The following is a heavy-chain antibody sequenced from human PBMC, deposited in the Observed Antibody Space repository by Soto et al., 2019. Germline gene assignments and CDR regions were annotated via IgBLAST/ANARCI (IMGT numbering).Heavy chain of an antibody. Sequence: QVQLVQSGAEVKKPGSSVKVSCKASVGTFTSYSITWVRQAPGQGLEWMGGIIPLFGTANYAQKFQGRVTITADESTNTAYMELSSLRSEDTAVYYCARAGTAMENFDCWGQGTLVTVSS. V-gene: IGHV1-69*12. J-gene: IGHJ4*02. CDR3: ARAGTAMENFDC. D-gene: IGHD5-18*01. CDR1: VGTFTSYS. CDR2: IIPLFGTA.